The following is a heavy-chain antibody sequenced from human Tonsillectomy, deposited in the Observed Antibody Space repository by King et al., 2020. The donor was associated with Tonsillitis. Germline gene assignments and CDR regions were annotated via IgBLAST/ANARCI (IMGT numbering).Heavy chain of an antibody. CDR2: IWHDGSRK. CDR1: GFTFSHSG. V-gene: IGHV3-33*01. CDR3: ARDVGDFWSGYPDAFDI. Sequence: VQLVESGGGVVQPGRSLRLSYTTSGFTFSHSGIHWVRQAPGKGLEWVAVIWHDGSRKYYADSVKGRFTISRDNSKNTRYLQMNSLRAEDTAMYYCARDVGDFWSGYPDAFDIWGQGTMVTVSS. D-gene: IGHD3-3*01. J-gene: IGHJ3*02.